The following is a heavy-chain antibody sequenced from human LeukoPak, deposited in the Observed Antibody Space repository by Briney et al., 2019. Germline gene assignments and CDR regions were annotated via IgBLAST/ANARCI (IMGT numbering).Heavy chain of an antibody. CDR2: IYYSGTT. D-gene: IGHD3-3*01. CDR1: GGSISSGGYY. J-gene: IGHJ6*03. CDR3: ARARYDFWSGYGPTGLYYYYYMDV. Sequence: PSETLSLTCTVSGGSISSGGYYWSWIRQHPGKGLEWIGYIYYSGTTYYNPSLKSRVTISVVTSKSQFSLKLSSVTAADTAVYYCARARYDFWSGYGPTGLYYYYYMDVWGKGTTVTVSS. V-gene: IGHV4-31*03.